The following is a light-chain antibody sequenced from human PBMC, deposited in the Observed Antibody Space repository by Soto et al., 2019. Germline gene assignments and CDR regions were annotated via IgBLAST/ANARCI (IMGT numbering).Light chain of an antibody. CDR3: SSYTSSSTYV. CDR1: SSDVGGYNY. CDR2: DVS. V-gene: IGLV2-14*01. J-gene: IGLJ1*01. Sequence: QSALTQPASVSGSPGQSITIAFTGTSSDVGGYNYVSWYQQYPGKAPRLVISDVSNRPSGVSNRFSGSKSGNSASLTISGLQAEDEADYYCSSYTSSSTYVFGTGTKLTVL.